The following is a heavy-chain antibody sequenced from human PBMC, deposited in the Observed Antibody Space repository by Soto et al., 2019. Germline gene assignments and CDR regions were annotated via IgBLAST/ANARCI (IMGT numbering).Heavy chain of an antibody. CDR1: GFSFSGYL. Sequence: GGSLRLSCAASGFSFSGYLMSWVRQAPGKGLEWVANIKEDGSEKNYVDSVKGRFIISRDNAKNSVSLQMNSLRAEDTAVYYCARHQVGHRVTDYWGQGTLVTVSS. CDR3: ARHQVGHRVTDY. J-gene: IGHJ4*02. D-gene: IGHD1-26*01. CDR2: IKEDGSEK. V-gene: IGHV3-7*01.